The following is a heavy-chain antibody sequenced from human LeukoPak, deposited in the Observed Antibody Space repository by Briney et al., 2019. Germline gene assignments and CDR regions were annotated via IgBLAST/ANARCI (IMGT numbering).Heavy chain of an antibody. CDR2: IYHSGST. CDR1: GYSISSGYY. CDR3: ARPIDYGGALDI. V-gene: IGHV4-38-2*01. Sequence: SETLSLTCAVSGYSISSGYYWGWIRQPPGQGLEWIGSIYHSGSTYYNPSLKSRVTISVDTSKNQFSLKLSSVTAADTAVYYCARPIDYGGALDIWGQGTMVTVSS. J-gene: IGHJ3*02. D-gene: IGHD4-23*01.